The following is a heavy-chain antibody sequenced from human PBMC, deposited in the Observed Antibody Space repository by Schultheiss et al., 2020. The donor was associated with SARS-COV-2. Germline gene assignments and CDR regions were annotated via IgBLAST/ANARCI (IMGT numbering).Heavy chain of an antibody. D-gene: IGHD3-22*01. CDR1: GYSISSGHH. Sequence: SETLSLTCSVSGYSISSGHHWGWIRQPPGKGLEWIGSINHSGSTYYNPSLKSRGTISVDRSKNQFSLKLTSVTAADTAVYYCARVDSSGPDLFDYWGQGTLVTVSS. CDR2: INHSGST. J-gene: IGHJ4*02. V-gene: IGHV4-38-2*02. CDR3: ARVDSSGPDLFDY.